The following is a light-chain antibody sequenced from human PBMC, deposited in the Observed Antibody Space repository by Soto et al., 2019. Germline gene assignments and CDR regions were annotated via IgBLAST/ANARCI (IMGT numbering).Light chain of an antibody. CDR1: SSDGGGYNY. J-gene: IGLJ1*01. CDR3: SSYGGYYNYV. CDR2: EVN. Sequence: SVLTQAPSASGAPRQSVSISCTGTSSDGGGYNYVSWYQQYPGKAPKLMIYEVNKRPSGVPDRFSGSKSGNTASLTVSGLQAEDEADYYCSSYGGYYNYVFGTGTKVTVL. V-gene: IGLV2-8*01.